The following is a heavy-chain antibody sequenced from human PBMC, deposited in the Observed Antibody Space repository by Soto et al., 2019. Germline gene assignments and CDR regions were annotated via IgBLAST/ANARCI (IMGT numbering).Heavy chain of an antibody. Sequence: PSETLSLTCAVSGYSISSDYYWGWIRQPPGKGLEWIGNIYHSGSTYYNPSLKSRVTISVDTSKNQFSLKLTSVTATDTAVYYCARSTGYCSNGVCSVFDYWGQGTLVTVS. D-gene: IGHD2-8*01. CDR1: GYSISSDYY. CDR2: IYHSGST. CDR3: ARSTGYCSNGVCSVFDY. J-gene: IGHJ4*02. V-gene: IGHV4-38-2*01.